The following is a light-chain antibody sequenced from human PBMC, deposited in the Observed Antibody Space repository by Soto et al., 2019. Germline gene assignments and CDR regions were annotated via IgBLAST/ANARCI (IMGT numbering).Light chain of an antibody. CDR1: QSVSNNY. Sequence: EIVLTQSPGTLSLSPGERATLSCRASQSVSNNYIAWYQQKPGQAPRLLIFGSSDRATGIPDRFSGSGSGTDFTFTISRLEPEDLAVYYCHQYGSSPPYTFGQGTNLEI. CDR3: HQYGSSPPYT. J-gene: IGKJ2*01. CDR2: GSS. V-gene: IGKV3-20*01.